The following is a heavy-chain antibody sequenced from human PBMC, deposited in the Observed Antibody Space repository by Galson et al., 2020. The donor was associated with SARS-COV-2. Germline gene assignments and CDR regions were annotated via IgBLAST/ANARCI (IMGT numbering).Heavy chain of an antibody. D-gene: IGHD2-2*02. J-gene: IGHJ6*02. CDR3: ARDQALGDIVVVPAAISLNYYGMDV. CDR1: GYTFTSYG. CDR2: ISAYNGNT. V-gene: IGHV1-18*01. Sequence: ASVKVSCKASGYTFTSYGISWVRQAPGQGLEWMGWISAYNGNTNYAQKLQGRVTMTTDTSTSTAYMELRSLRSDDTAVYYCARDQALGDIVVVPAAISLNYYGMDVWGQGTTVTVSS.